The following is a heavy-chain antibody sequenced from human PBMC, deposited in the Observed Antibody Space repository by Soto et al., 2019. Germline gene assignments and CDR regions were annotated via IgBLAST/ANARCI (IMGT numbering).Heavy chain of an antibody. D-gene: IGHD3-22*01. CDR1: GFTFGTYA. CDR2: LSSSGGNT. J-gene: IGHJ4*02. Sequence: PGGSLRLSCAASGFTFGTYAMAWVRQAPGRGLEWVSALSSSGGNTYYADSVKGRFTISRDNSKNTLYLQMNSLRAEDTAVYYCAKKLGYSNSRGYHPGAFDYWGQGIPVTLSS. CDR3: AKKLGYSNSRGYHPGAFDY. V-gene: IGHV3-23*01.